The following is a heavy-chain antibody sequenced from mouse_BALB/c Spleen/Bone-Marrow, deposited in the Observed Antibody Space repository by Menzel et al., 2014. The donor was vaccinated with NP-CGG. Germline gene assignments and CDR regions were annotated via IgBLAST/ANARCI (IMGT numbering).Heavy chain of an antibody. V-gene: IGHV2-9*02. D-gene: IGHD2-10*01. CDR2: IWAGGST. CDR1: GFPLTSYG. Sequence: QVQLKESGPGLVAPSQSLSITCTVSGFPLTSYGVHWVRQPPGKGLEWLGIIWAGGSTNYNSALMSRLSISKDNSKSQVFLKMNSLQTDDTAMYFCAIAYFGNYNYYFDYWGQGTTLTVSS. J-gene: IGHJ2*01. CDR3: AIAYFGNYNYYFDY.